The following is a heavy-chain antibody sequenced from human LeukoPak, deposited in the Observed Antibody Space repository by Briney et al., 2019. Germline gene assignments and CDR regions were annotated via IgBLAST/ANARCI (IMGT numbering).Heavy chain of an antibody. CDR2: ISGSGDTT. Sequence: GGSLRLSCAASGFTFSSYAMSWVRQAPGKGLEWVSTISGSGDTTYYADSVKGRFTISRDNSKNTLYLQMNSLRAEDTAVYYCARQDQRQYEPYMDVWGKGTSVTVSS. D-gene: IGHD4-11*01. V-gene: IGHV3-23*01. J-gene: IGHJ6*03. CDR3: ARQDQRQYEPYMDV. CDR1: GFTFSSYA.